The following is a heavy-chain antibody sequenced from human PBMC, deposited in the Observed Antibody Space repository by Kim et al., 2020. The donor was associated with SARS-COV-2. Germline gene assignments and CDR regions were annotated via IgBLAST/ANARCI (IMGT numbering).Heavy chain of an antibody. D-gene: IGHD5-18*01. J-gene: IGHJ6*02. CDR1: GFTFSSYG. CDR2: IWYAGSNK. CDR3: ARDAWIHLWGTYYYYDMDV. Sequence: GGSLRLSCAASGFTFSSYGMHWVRQAPGKGLEWVAVIWYAGSNKYYADSVKGRFTISRDNSKNTLYLQMNSLRAEDTAVYYCARDAWIHLWGTYYYYDMDVWGQGTTVTVSS. V-gene: IGHV3-33*01.